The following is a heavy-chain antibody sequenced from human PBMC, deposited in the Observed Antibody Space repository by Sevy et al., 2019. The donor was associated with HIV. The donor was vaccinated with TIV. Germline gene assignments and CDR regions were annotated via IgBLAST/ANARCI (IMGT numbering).Heavy chain of an antibody. Sequence: GGSLRLSCAASGFTLSTYSMNWVRQAPGKGLEWVSSISSSSSYIYYADSGKGRCTITRENAKNSMYLQMNSLRAEDTAVYFCVRDGGCSSTSCLLCFDYWGQGTLVTVSS. CDR1: GFTLSTYS. CDR2: ISSSSSYI. V-gene: IGHV3-21*01. J-gene: IGHJ4*02. D-gene: IGHD2-2*01. CDR3: VRDGGCSSTSCLLCFDY.